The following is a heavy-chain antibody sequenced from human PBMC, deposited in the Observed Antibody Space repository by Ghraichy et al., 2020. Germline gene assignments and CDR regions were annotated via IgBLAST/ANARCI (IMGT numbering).Heavy chain of an antibody. J-gene: IGHJ4*02. Sequence: GGSLRLSCAASGFTFSSYGMHWVRQAPGKGLEWVAVISYDGSNKYYADSVKGRFTISRDNSKNTLYLQMNSLRAEDTAVYYCAKTPGRYCSSTSCPYYFDYWGQGTLVTVSS. CDR3: AKTPGRYCSSTSCPYYFDY. D-gene: IGHD2-2*01. CDR2: ISYDGSNK. CDR1: GFTFSSYG. V-gene: IGHV3-30*18.